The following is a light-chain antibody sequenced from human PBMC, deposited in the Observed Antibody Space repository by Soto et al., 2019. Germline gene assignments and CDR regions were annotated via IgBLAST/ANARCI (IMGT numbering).Light chain of an antibody. CDR1: QSVSRW. J-gene: IGKJ2*01. CDR2: DAS. V-gene: IGKV1-5*01. CDR3: QQYNSYSPYT. Sequence: DIQMTQSPSTLPASVGDRVTITCRASQSVSRWLAWYQQKPGKAPKVLIYDASSLESGVPSRFSGNGSGTEFTLTISSLQPDDIATYYCQQYNSYSPYTFGQGTKLDIK.